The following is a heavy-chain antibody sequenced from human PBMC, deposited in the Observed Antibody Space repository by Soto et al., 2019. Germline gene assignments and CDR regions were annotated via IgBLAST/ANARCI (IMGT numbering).Heavy chain of an antibody. CDR3: AGLTAGRLHYSRQFDC. Sequence: QVQIQQWGAGLLKPSETLSLTCVVSGGPFSDFYWTWIRQPPGKGLEWIGELNPSGDINYNPSLKSRVTISGDTSKKQFSLMLSSVTAADTAVYYCAGLTAGRLHYSRQFDCWGQGTLVTVSS. CDR2: LNPSGDI. V-gene: IGHV4-34*01. D-gene: IGHD2-21*01. CDR1: GGPFSDFY. J-gene: IGHJ4*02.